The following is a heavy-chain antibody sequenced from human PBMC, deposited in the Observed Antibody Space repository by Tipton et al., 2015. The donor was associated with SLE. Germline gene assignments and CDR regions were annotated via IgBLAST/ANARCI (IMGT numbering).Heavy chain of an antibody. V-gene: IGHV1-18*01. CDR2: ITPYGGDT. CDR3: ARDRGRFSWNDPPY. CDR1: GYTFPNYG. Sequence: QLVQSGPEVKNPGASVTVSCKTSGYTFPNYGISWVRQAPGQGLEWMGWITPYGGDTTRPRTYYAQRFQGRVTLTTDTSASTAYMELRSLRSDDTAVYYCARDRGRFSWNDPPYWGQGTLVSVSS. D-gene: IGHD1-1*01. J-gene: IGHJ4*02.